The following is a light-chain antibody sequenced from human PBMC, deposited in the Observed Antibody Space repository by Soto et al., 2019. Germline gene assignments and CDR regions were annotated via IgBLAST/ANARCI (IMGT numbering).Light chain of an antibody. CDR2: GAS. J-gene: IGKJ5*01. Sequence: EIVLTQSPGTLSLSPGERATLSCRASQSVSSNFLAWYQQKPGQAPRLLIYGASSRATGIPDRFSGSGSGTGFTLTISRLEPEDFAVYYWQQYGSSPITFGQGTRLEIK. CDR1: QSVSSNF. CDR3: QQYGSSPIT. V-gene: IGKV3-20*01.